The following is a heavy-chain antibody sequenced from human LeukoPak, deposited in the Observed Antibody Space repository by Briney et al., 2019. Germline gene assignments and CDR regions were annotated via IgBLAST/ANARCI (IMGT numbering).Heavy chain of an antibody. CDR2: IKSKTDGGTT. J-gene: IGHJ4*02. Sequence: GGSLRHSCSASGIPVSYAWMSSVRQARGRGLEWVGRIKSKTDGGTTDYAAPVKGRFTVSRDDSKNTLYLQMNSLRTEDTALYYCTTGFSTGNWGQGTLVTVSS. V-gene: IGHV3-15*01. CDR3: TTGFSTGN. D-gene: IGHD2/OR15-2a*01. CDR1: GIPVSYAW.